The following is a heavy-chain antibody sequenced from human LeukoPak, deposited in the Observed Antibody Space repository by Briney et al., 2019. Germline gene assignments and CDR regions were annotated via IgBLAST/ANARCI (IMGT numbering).Heavy chain of an antibody. V-gene: IGHV2-5*01. CDR2: IYWNDDK. CDR1: GFSLSTSGVA. Sequence: SGPTLVKSTQTLTLTCTFSGFSLSTSGVAVGWIRQPPGKAPEWLALIYWNDDKRYSPSLKSRLTITKDTSKNQVVLTMTDMDPVDTATFYCAHMKNYDFLSGYYSPYYFDSWGQGTLVTVSS. J-gene: IGHJ4*02. D-gene: IGHD3-3*01. CDR3: AHMKNYDFLSGYYSPYYFDS.